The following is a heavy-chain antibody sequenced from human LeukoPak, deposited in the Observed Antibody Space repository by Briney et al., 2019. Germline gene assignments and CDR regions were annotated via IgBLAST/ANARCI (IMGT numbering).Heavy chain of an antibody. Sequence: ASVTDSFMASRYIFTGYYMHWVRQAPGQGRAWMGWINPNSGGTNYAQRFQGRVTITRDTSISTAYMELSRLRSDDTAVYYCARVTVDTIMVLSYWGQGTLVTVSS. CDR2: INPNSGGT. J-gene: IGHJ4*02. CDR1: RYIFTGYY. V-gene: IGHV1-2*02. D-gene: IGHD5-18*01. CDR3: ARVTVDTIMVLSY.